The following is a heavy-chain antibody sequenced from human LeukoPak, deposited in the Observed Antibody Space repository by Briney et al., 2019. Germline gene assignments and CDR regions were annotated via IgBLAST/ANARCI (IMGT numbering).Heavy chain of an antibody. Sequence: AETLSLTCTVSGVSISSSSYYWGWIRQPPGKGLEWIGSIYYSGSTYYNLSLKSRVTISVDTSKNQFSLKLSSVSAADTAVYYCARLRNYYGSGSYIRYYYYYYMDVWGKGTTVTISS. CDR3: ARLRNYYGSGSYIRYYYYYYMDV. V-gene: IGHV4-39*07. CDR2: IYYSGST. D-gene: IGHD3-10*01. CDR1: GVSISSSSYY. J-gene: IGHJ6*03.